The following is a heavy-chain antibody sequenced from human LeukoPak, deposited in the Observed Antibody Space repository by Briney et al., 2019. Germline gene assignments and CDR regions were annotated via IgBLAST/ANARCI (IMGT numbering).Heavy chain of an antibody. V-gene: IGHV3-74*01. CDR1: GFIFSKHW. CDR3: ARESSGSYWG. Sequence: GGSLTLSCVASGFIFSKHWMHWVRQAPGKGLVWVLRLNLDGSTTSYADSVKGRFTISRDNAKNTLYLQMNSLRVDDTGVYYCARESSGSYWGWGQGTLVTVSS. D-gene: IGHD3-10*01. CDR2: LNLDGSTT. J-gene: IGHJ4*02.